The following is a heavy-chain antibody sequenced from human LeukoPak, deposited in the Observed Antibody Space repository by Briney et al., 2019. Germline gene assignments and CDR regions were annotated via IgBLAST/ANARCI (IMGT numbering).Heavy chain of an antibody. CDR2: IYYSGSP. D-gene: IGHD3-10*01. CDR1: GGSISSSSYY. CDR3: ARDFARNYYGSGSYRKFDY. V-gene: IGHV4-39*07. J-gene: IGHJ4*02. Sequence: SETLSLTCTVSGGSISSSSYYWGWIRQPPGKGLEWIGSIYYSGSPYYNPSLKSRVTISVDTSKNQFSLKLSSVTAADTAVYYCARDFARNYYGSGSYRKFDYWGQGTLVTVSS.